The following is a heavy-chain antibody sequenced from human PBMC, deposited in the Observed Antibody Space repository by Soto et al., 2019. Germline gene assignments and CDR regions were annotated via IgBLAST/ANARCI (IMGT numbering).Heavy chain of an antibody. CDR3: ARDVARGGNFDY. D-gene: IGHD3-16*01. J-gene: IGHJ4*02. V-gene: IGHV4-31*03. CDR2: IYYSGST. Sequence: QVQLQESGPGLVKPSQTLSLTCTVSGGSISSGGYYWSWIRQHPGKGLEWIGYIYYSGSTYYNPSLESRVTISVDTSKNQFPLKLSSVTAAATAVYYCARDVARGGNFDYWGQGTLVTVSS. CDR1: GGSISSGGYY.